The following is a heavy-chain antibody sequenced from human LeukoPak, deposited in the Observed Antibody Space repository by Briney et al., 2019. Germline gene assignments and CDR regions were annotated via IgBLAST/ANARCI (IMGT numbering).Heavy chain of an antibody. V-gene: IGHV1-69*04. CDR2: IIPILAIA. CDR3: ARLDDYYDSSGEN. Sequence: GASVKVSCKASGGTFSSYAISWVRQAPGQGLEWMGRIIPILAIANYAQKFQGRVTITADKSTSTAYMELSSLRSEDTAVYYCARLDDYYDSSGENWGQGTLVTVSS. CDR1: GGTFSSYA. J-gene: IGHJ4*02. D-gene: IGHD3-22*01.